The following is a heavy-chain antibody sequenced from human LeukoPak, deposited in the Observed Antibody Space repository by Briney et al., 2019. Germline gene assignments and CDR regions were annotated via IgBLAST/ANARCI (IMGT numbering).Heavy chain of an antibody. D-gene: IGHD4-17*01. CDR3: ANVGPYGDYVDDAFDI. Sequence: SETLSLTCTVSGGSISSNSYYWGWIRQPPGKGLEWIGSIYYSGSTYYNPSLKSRVTISVDTSKNQFSLKLSSVTAADTAVYYCANVGPYGDYVDDAFDIWGQGTMVTVSS. J-gene: IGHJ3*02. V-gene: IGHV4-39*07. CDR1: GGSISSNSYY. CDR2: IYYSGST.